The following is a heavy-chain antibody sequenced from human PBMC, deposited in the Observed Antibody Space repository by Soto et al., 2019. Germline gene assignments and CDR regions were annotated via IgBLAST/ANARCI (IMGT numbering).Heavy chain of an antibody. Sequence: GASVKVSCKASGGTFSSYTISWVRQAPGQGLEWMGRIIPILGIANYAQKFQGRVTITADKSTSTAYMELSSLRSEDTAVYYCARVAAYCGGDCYGYWGQGTLVTVSS. J-gene: IGHJ4*02. CDR1: GGTFSSYT. D-gene: IGHD2-21*01. CDR3: ARVAAYCGGDCYGY. CDR2: IIPILGIA. V-gene: IGHV1-69*02.